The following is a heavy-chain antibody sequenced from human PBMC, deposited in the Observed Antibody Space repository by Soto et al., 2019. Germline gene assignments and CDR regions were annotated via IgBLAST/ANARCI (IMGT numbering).Heavy chain of an antibody. V-gene: IGHV1-8*01. J-gene: IGHJ4*01. CDR1: GYTFNTYD. D-gene: IGHD3-16*01. CDR3: ARGWGRWPHEKPGDH. CDR2: VNPNSGNA. Sequence: SVKVSCKASGYTFNTYDINWVRQASGQGLEWMGWVNPNSGNAGYAQKFQGRVTMTTSTSMNTAYMELSSLRSEDTAVYHCARGWGRWPHEKPGDHSGQGTLVTVSS.